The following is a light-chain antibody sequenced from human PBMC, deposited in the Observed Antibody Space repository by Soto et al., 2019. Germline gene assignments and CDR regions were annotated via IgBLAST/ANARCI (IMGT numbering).Light chain of an antibody. CDR2: EVR. V-gene: IGLV2-14*01. J-gene: IGLJ2*01. CDR1: SRDVGAYNL. Sequence: QSVLTQPASVSGSPGQSITISCSGTSRDVGAYNLVSWYQQFPGKGPKLLIYEVRHRLSGVSYRFSGSKSGNTASLTISSLLPEDEAVYFCSSFSSRNALVFGGGTKVTVL. CDR3: SSFSSRNALV.